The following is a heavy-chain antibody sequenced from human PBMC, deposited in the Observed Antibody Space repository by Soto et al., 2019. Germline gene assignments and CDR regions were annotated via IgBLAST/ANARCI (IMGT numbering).Heavy chain of an antibody. CDR3: ARVAAASWFDP. V-gene: IGHV4-59*01. J-gene: IGHJ5*02. Sequence: TSETLSLTCTVSGGSISSYYWSWIRQPPGKGLEWIGYIYYSGSTNYNPSLKSRVTISVDTSKNQFSLKLSSVTAADTAVYYCARVAAASWFDPWGQGTLVTVSS. CDR2: IYYSGST. D-gene: IGHD6-13*01. CDR1: GGSISSYY.